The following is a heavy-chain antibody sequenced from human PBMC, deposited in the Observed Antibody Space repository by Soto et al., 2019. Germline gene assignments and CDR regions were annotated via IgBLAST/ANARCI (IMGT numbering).Heavy chain of an antibody. J-gene: IGHJ4*02. CDR2: FYYSGST. CDR1: GGSISSYY. D-gene: IGHD6-19*01. V-gene: IGHV4-59*01. Sequence: QVQLQESGPGLVKPSETLSLTCTVSGGSISSYYWSWIRQPPGKGLEWIGCFYYSGSTNYNPSLKSRVTIAVDTSKKQFSLKLSSVTAADTAVYYCARGGWKLFDYWGQGTLVTVSS. CDR3: ARGGWKLFDY.